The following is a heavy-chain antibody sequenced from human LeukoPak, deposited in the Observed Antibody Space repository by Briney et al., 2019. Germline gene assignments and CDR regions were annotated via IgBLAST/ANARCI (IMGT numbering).Heavy chain of an antibody. CDR2: VKTKVYGGTT. J-gene: IGHJ4*02. D-gene: IGHD1-1*01. Sequence: GGSLRLSCTASGSTFGDFAMNWVRQAPGKGLEWVGFVKTKVYGGTTEYAASVKSRFTISRDDSKAIAYLQMNSLKTEDTAVYYCTRDHRDDWNPGYYFDYWGQGTLATVSS. CDR3: TRDHRDDWNPGYYFDY. V-gene: IGHV3-49*04. CDR1: GSTFGDFA.